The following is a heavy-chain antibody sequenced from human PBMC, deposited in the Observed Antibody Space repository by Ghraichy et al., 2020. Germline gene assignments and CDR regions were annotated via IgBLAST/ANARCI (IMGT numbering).Heavy chain of an antibody. V-gene: IGHV3-66*01. CDR1: GFTVSSSY. CDR2: IFSGGST. J-gene: IGHJ4*02. CDR3: ARDQSGGKGYNYFDY. Sequence: GESLNISCVASGFTVSSSYMRWLRQAPGKGLEWVSIIFSGGSTYYADPVKGRFTISGDRAKNTLYLQMNSLRPEDTAVYYCARDQSGGKGYNYFDYWGQGTLVTVSS. D-gene: IGHD2-15*01.